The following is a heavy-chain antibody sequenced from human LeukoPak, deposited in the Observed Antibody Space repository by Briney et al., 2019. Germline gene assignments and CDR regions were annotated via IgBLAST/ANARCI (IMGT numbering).Heavy chain of an antibody. Sequence: ASVKVSCKTSGYTFTGNFMHWVRQAPGQGPEWMGWINPNNGDTNYAQKFQVRVTMTRVTSITTAYMELSSLRSDDTAVYYCARTRGTHISMAYLDSWGQGTLVTVSS. V-gene: IGHV1-2*02. J-gene: IGHJ4*02. D-gene: IGHD2/OR15-2a*01. CDR3: ARTRGTHISMAYLDS. CDR2: INPNNGDT. CDR1: GYTFTGNF.